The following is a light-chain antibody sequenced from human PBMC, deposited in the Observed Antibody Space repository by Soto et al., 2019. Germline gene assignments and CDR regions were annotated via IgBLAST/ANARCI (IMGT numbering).Light chain of an antibody. CDR1: QSLSGN. J-gene: IGKJ1*01. Sequence: EIVMTQSPSTLSVSPGERVTLSCRASQSLSGNLAWYQQKPGLAPRLLINRASTRSTGIPARFSVSGSETEFTLTISSLQSEDFAVYYCQQYNNWPRTFGQGTKVEIK. CDR2: RAS. V-gene: IGKV3-15*01. CDR3: QQYNNWPRT.